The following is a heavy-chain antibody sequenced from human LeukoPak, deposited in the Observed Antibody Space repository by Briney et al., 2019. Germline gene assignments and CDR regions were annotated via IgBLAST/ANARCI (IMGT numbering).Heavy chain of an antibody. CDR3: TRDPPAVAINTYA. CDR1: GVSVSSNF. D-gene: IGHD6-13*01. CDR2: IYSGGET. V-gene: IGHV3-66*01. J-gene: IGHJ5*02. Sequence: GGSLRLSCAASGVSVSSNFMIWVRQAPGKGLEWVSLIYSGGETSYADSVKGRFSISRDKSKNTLYLQMNSLRVEDTAVYYCTRDPPAVAINTYAWGQGTLVTVSS.